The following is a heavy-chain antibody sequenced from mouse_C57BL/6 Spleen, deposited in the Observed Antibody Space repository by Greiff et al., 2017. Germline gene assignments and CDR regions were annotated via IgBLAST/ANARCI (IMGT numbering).Heavy chain of an antibody. J-gene: IGHJ4*01. Sequence: VKLVESGPGLVAPSQCLSITCTVSGFSLTSYAISWVRQPPGKGLEWLGVIWTGGGTNNNSAHKSRRSIRENISKSEVFLKMNSLQTDDTARYFCARYCGYYAKDYWGQGTSVTVSS. D-gene: IGHD3-1*01. CDR1: GFSLTSYA. V-gene: IGHV2-9-1*01. CDR3: ARYCGYYAKDY. CDR2: IWTGGGT.